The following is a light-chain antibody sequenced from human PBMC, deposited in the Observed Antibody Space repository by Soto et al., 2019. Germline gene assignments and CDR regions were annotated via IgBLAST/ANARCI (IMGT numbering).Light chain of an antibody. J-gene: IGLJ1*01. CDR3: TSYAGGNNV. CDR1: SSDVGGYNY. V-gene: IGLV2-8*01. CDR2: EVS. Sequence: QSALTQPPSASGSPGQSVTISCTGTSSDVGGYNYVSWYQQHPGKVPKLMVYEVSKRPSGVPDRFSGSKSGNTASLTVSGLQAEDEAHYYCTSYAGGNNVFGTGTKVTVL.